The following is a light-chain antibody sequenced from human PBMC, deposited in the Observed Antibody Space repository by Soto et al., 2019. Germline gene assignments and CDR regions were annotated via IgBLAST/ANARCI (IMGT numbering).Light chain of an antibody. J-gene: IGKJ5*01. CDR1: QDIRYY. CDR2: DAS. CDR3: QQYHNLPIT. Sequence: DIHMPHSPSSLSTSVGASITITGQASQDIRYYLNWYQQKPGKAPKLLIYDASSLETGVPSRFSGSGSGTDFTFTISSLQPEDIATYYCQQYHNLPITFGKGTRLENK. V-gene: IGKV1-33*01.